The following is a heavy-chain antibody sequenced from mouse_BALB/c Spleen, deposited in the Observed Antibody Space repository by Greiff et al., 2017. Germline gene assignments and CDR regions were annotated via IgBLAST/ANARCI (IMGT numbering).Heavy chain of an antibody. D-gene: IGHD2-10*02. CDR2: INPSNGGT. J-gene: IGHJ4*01. CDR3: TRWGYGNYAMDY. Sequence: VQLQQPGAELVKPGASVKLSCKASGYTFTSYYMYWVKQRPGQGLEWIGGINPSNGGTNFNEKFKSKATLTVDKSSSTAYMQLSSLTSEDSAVYYCTRWGYGNYAMDYWGQGTSVTVSS. V-gene: IGHV1S81*02. CDR1: GYTFTSYY.